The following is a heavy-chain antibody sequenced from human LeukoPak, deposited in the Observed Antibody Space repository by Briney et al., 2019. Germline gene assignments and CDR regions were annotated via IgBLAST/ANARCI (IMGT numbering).Heavy chain of an antibody. CDR2: MNPNSGNA. V-gene: IGHV1-8*01. CDR3: ARKAIVVVTASRNYYYYYMDV. J-gene: IGHJ6*03. Sequence: VASVKVSCKASGYTFTTSDINWVRQAPGQGLQWMGWMNPNSGNAVYAQKFQGRVTMTRNTSISTAYMELSSLRSEDKAVYYCARKAIVVVTASRNYYYYYMDVWGKGTTVTISS. D-gene: IGHD2-21*02. CDR1: GYTFTTSD.